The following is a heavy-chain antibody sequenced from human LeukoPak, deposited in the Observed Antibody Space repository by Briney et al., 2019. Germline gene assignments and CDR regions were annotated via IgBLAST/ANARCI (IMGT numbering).Heavy chain of an antibody. CDR2: ISAYNGNT. J-gene: IGHJ2*01. V-gene: IGHV1-18*01. Sequence: ASVKVSCKASGYTFTSYGISWVRQAPGQGLEWMGWISAYNGNTNYAQKLQGRVTMTTDTSTSTAYMELRSLRSDDTAVYYCARERVRDCSGGSCYDWYFDLWGRGTLVTVSS. CDR3: ARERVRDCSGGSCYDWYFDL. CDR1: GYTFTSYG. D-gene: IGHD2-15*01.